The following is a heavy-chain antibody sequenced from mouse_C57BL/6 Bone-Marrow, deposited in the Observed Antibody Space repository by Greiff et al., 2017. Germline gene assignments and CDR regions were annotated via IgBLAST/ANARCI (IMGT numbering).Heavy chain of an antibody. CDR2: IYPGGGYT. CDR3: ARREAYFSGSYWDFGV. CDR1: GYNFTNYW. Sequence: QVQLQQSGAELVRPGTSVKMSCKASGYNFTNYWIGWAKQRPGHGLEWIGDIYPGGGYTNYNEKFKGKATLTADKSSSTAYMQFSSLTSEDSAIYYWARREAYFSGSYWDFGVLGTETTVTVSS. V-gene: IGHV1-63*01. J-gene: IGHJ1*03. D-gene: IGHD1-1*01.